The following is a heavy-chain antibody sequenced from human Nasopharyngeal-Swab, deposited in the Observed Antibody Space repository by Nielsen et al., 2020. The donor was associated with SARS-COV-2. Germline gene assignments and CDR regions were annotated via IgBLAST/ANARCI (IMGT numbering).Heavy chain of an antibody. D-gene: IGHD3-10*01. CDR2: ISSSSSTI. CDR3: AKSMVRGVIMKTGSYMDV. J-gene: IGHJ6*03. Sequence: WIRQPPGKGLEWVSYISSSSSTIYYADSVKGRFTISRDNAKNSLYLQMNSLRAEDTAVYYCAKSMVRGVIMKTGSYMDVWGKGTTVTVSS. V-gene: IGHV3-48*04.